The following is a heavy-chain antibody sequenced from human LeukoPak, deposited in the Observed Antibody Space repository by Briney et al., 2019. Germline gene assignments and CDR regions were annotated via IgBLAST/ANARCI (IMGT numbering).Heavy chain of an antibody. D-gene: IGHD4-11*01. V-gene: IGHV1-69*13. CDR3: VRGTTVTTSYYYYYMDI. CDR1: GGTFSSYA. Sequence: SVKVSCKASGGTFSSYAISWVRQAPGQGLEWMGGIIPIFGTANYAQKFQGRVTITADESTSTAYMELSSLRSEDTAVYYCVRGTTVTTSYYYYYMDIWGKGTTVTVSS. J-gene: IGHJ6*03. CDR2: IIPIFGTA.